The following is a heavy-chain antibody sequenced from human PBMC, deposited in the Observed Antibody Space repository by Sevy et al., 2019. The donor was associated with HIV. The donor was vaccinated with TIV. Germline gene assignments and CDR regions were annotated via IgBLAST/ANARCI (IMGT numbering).Heavy chain of an antibody. CDR1: GFSLKTSRVG. D-gene: IGHD3-22*01. J-gene: IGHJ3*02. Sequence: SGPTLVNPTQTLTLTCTFSGFSLKTSRVGVGWIRQPPGKALEWLAFIYWDDDHRYSPSLKSRLTISKDASKNQVVLTMTNVDPVDTATYYCAHSRGTYYFDSSGSPKFDPSPFNIWGQGTVVTVSS. CDR3: AHSRGTYYFDSSGSPKFDPSPFNI. V-gene: IGHV2-5*02. CDR2: IYWDDDH.